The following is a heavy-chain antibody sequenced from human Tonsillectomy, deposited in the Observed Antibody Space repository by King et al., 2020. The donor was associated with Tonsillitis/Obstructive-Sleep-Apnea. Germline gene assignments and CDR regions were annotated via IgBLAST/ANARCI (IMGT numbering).Heavy chain of an antibody. CDR2: IKSKTDGGTT. D-gene: IGHD3-10*01. CDR1: GFTFSNAW. CDR3: TTDRFAWVSY. V-gene: IGHV3-15*01. J-gene: IGHJ4*02. Sequence: VQLVESGGGLVKPGGSLRLSCAAAGFTFSNAWMSWVRQASGKGVEWGGCIKSKTDGGTTDYAAPVKGGFTISREDSKNTLYLQMNSLTTEDTAVYYCTTDRFAWVSYWGQGTLVTVSS.